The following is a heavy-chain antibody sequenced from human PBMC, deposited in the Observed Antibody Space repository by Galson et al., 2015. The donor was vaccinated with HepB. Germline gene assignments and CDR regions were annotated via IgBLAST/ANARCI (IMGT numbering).Heavy chain of an antibody. J-gene: IGHJ4*02. Sequence: QSGAEVKKPGESLRISCKASGYTFTSYGISWVRQAPGQGLEWMGWISAYNGNTNYAQKLQGRVTMTTDTSTSTAYMELRSLRSDDTAVYYCARGDPPRVRFDYWGQGTLVTVSS. CDR1: GYTFTSYG. CDR3: ARGDPPRVRFDY. CDR2: ISAYNGNT. V-gene: IGHV1-18*01. D-gene: IGHD1-1*01.